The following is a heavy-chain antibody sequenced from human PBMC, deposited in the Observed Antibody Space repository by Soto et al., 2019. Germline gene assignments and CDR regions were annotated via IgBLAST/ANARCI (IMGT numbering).Heavy chain of an antibody. CDR3: AREYGSGNLRLDY. CDR1: GFTFSSYG. CDR2: IWYDGSNK. J-gene: IGHJ4*02. Sequence: QVQLVESGGGVVQPGRSLRLSCAASGFTFSSYGMHWVRQAPGKGLEWVAVIWYDGSNKYYADSVKGRFTISRDNSKNTLYLQMNSLRAKDTAVYYCAREYGSGNLRLDYWGQGTLVTVSS. V-gene: IGHV3-33*01. D-gene: IGHD3-10*01.